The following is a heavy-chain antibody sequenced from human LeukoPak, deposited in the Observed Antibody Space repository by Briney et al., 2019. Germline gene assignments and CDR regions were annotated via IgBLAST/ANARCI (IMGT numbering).Heavy chain of an antibody. D-gene: IGHD6-19*01. CDR3: ARDLGNTGWYTFDY. J-gene: IGHJ4*02. CDR1: GDSVSSNNGA. Sequence: SQTLSFTCAISGDSVSSNNGAWNWIRQSPSRGLEWLGRTYYRSKWYNDYAGSLNGRITISPDTSKNQFSLHLNSVTPEDTAVYYCARDLGNTGWYTFDYWGQGILVTVSS. V-gene: IGHV6-1*01. CDR2: TYYRSKWYN.